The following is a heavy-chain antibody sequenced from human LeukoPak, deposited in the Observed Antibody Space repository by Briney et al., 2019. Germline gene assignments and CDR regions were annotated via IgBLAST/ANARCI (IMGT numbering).Heavy chain of an antibody. Sequence: GESLKISFKGSGYRFTSYWIGWGRQMPGKGLEWMGIIYPGDSDTRYSPSFQGQVTISADKSISTAYLQWSSLKASDTAMYYCARPSTVEMATITYFDYWGQGTLVTVSS. V-gene: IGHV5-51*01. CDR1: GYRFTSYW. CDR2: IYPGDSDT. J-gene: IGHJ4*02. D-gene: IGHD5-24*01. CDR3: ARPSTVEMATITYFDY.